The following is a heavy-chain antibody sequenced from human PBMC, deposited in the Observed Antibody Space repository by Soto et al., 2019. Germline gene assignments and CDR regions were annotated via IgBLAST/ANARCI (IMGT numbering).Heavy chain of an antibody. D-gene: IGHD2-2*01. CDR1: GYTFTSYD. CDR3: ASSSLPAAMSSYYYYYMDV. Sequence: GASVKVSCKASGYTFTSYDINWVRQATGQGLERMGWMNPNSGNTGYAQKFQGRVTMTRNTSISTAYMELSSLRSEDTAVYYCASSSLPAAMSSYYYYYMDVWGKGTTVTVSS. V-gene: IGHV1-8*01. CDR2: MNPNSGNT. J-gene: IGHJ6*03.